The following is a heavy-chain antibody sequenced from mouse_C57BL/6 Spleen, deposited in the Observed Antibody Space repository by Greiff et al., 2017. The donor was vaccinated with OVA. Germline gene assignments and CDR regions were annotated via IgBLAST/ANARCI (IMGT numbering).Heavy chain of an antibody. CDR3: ARDGYATRYFDV. V-gene: IGHV1-18*01. D-gene: IGHD2-3*01. J-gene: IGHJ1*03. Sequence: VQLQQSGPELVKPGASVKIPCKASGYTFTDYNMDWVKQSHGKSLEWIGDINPNNGGTIYNQKFKGKATLTVDKSSSTAYMELRSLTSEDTAVYYCARDGYATRYFDVWGTGTTVTVSS. CDR1: GYTFTDYN. CDR2: INPNNGGT.